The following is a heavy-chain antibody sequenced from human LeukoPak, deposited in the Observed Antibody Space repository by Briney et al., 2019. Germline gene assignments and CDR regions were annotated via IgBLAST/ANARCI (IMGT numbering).Heavy chain of an antibody. V-gene: IGHV1-8*01. CDR1: GYTFSMYE. CDR2: MNPDSGDT. CDR3: ARPRSSWYSDSFDI. Sequence: ASVKVSCKASGYTFSMYEVNWVRQAPEQGLELMGWMNPDSGDTVYTQKFLDRVTMTRNTSTSTAYMELRDLRSEDTAIYYCARPRSSWYSDSFDIWGQGTVVTVSS. J-gene: IGHJ3*02. D-gene: IGHD6-13*01.